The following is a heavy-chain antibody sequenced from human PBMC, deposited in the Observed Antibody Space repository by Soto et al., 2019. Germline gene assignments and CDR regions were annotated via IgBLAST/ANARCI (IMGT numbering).Heavy chain of an antibody. Sequence: QVQLVQSGAEVKKPGASVKVSCEASGYNFDAFDIHWVRQAAGQGLEWMGCMNPRTGDTAFAQEFQDRVTMTSDTSRNTAYMEVSGLRSEDTAVYFCVRQPGGVATPGDDYWGQGTLVTVSS. CDR1: GYNFDAFD. CDR3: VRQPGGVATPGDDY. D-gene: IGHD3-10*01. V-gene: IGHV1-8*02. CDR2: MNPRTGDT. J-gene: IGHJ4*02.